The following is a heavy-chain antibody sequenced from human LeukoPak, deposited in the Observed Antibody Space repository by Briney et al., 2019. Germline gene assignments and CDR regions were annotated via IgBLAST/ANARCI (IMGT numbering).Heavy chain of an antibody. D-gene: IGHD2-2*01. V-gene: IGHV4-61*02. CDR3: ARQLRGYCSSASCHPGGFYYYYMDV. Sequence: SETLSLTCTVSGGSISSGSYYWSWIRQPAGKGLEWIGRIYTSGSTNYNPSLKSRVTISVDTSKNQFSLKLSSVTAADTAVYYCARQLRGYCSSASCHPGGFYYYYMDVWGKGTTVTISS. J-gene: IGHJ6*03. CDR1: GGSISSGSYY. CDR2: IYTSGST.